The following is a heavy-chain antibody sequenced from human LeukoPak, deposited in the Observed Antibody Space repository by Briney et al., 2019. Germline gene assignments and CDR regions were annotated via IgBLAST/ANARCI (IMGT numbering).Heavy chain of an antibody. V-gene: IGHV3-33*01. D-gene: IGHD3-22*01. J-gene: IGHJ3*02. CDR3: ARVDEYDRQPDI. Sequence: GGSLRLSCAASGFTFSSYGMHWVRQAPGKGLEWVAVIWYDGSNKYYADSVKGRFTISRDNSKNTLYLQMNSLRAEDTAVYYCARVDEYDRQPDIWGQGTMATVSS. CDR2: IWYDGSNK. CDR1: GFTFSSYG.